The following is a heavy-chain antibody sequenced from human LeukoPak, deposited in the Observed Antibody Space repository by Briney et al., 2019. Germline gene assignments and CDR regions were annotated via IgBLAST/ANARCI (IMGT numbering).Heavy chain of an antibody. D-gene: IGHD6-19*01. CDR2: ISSSSSYI. Sequence: GGSLRLSCSASGLTFSSYDMSWVRQAPGKGLEWVSSISSSSSYIYYADSVKGRFTISRDNAKNSLYLQMNSLKADDTAVYYCTRGAGTGWRFDSWGQGTLVTVSS. J-gene: IGHJ4*02. CDR1: GLTFSSYD. CDR3: TRGAGTGWRFDS. V-gene: IGHV3-21*01.